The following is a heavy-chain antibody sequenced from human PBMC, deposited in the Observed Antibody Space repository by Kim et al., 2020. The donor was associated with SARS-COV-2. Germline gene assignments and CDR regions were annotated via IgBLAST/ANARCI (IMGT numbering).Heavy chain of an antibody. CDR1: GYTLTELS. CDR2: FDPEDGET. CDR3: ATASHYDFWSGYLSRDNWFDP. D-gene: IGHD3-3*01. J-gene: IGHJ5*02. Sequence: ASVKVSCKVSGYTLTELSMHWVRQAPGKGLEWMGGFDPEDGETIYAQKFQGRVTMTEDTSTDTAYMELSSLRSEDTAVYYCATASHYDFWSGYLSRDNWFDPWGQGTLVTVSS. V-gene: IGHV1-24*01.